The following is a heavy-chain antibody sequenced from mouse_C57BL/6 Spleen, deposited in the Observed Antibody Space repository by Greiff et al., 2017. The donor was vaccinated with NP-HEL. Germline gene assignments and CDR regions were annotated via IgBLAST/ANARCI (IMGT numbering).Heavy chain of an antibody. V-gene: IGHV1-55*01. D-gene: IGHD2-4*01. CDR2: IYPGSGST. Sequence: LQQPGAELVKPGASVKMSCKASGYTFTSYWITWVKQRPGQGLEWIGDIYPGSGSTNYNEKFKSKATLTVDTSSSTAYMQLSSLTSEDSAVYYCARSSYDYDLAWFAYWGQGTLVTVSA. J-gene: IGHJ3*01. CDR3: ARSSYDYDLAWFAY. CDR1: GYTFTSYW.